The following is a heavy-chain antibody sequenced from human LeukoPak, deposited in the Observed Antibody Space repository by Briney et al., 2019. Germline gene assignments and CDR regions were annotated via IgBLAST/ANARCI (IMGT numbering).Heavy chain of an antibody. CDR1: GYTFTGYY. J-gene: IGHJ4*02. CDR2: INPNSGGT. D-gene: IGHD3-10*01. CDR3: ARDRNYYGSGNLDY. V-gene: IGHV1-2*02. Sequence: ASVKVSCKASGYTFTGYYMHWVRQAPGQGLEWMGWINPNSGGTNYAQKFQGRVTMTRDTSISTAYMELSRLRSDDTAVYYCARDRNYYGSGNLDYWGQGTLVTVSS.